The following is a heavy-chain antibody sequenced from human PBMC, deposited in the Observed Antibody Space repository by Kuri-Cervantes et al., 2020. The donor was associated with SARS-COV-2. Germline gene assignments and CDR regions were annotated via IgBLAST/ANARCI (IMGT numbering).Heavy chain of an antibody. CDR3: ASWVKKEMEVARYGPTTSHLCDFDL. J-gene: IGHJ2*01. CDR1: GFTFRDYY. CDR2: ISSSGSTI. V-gene: IGHV3-11*04. Sequence: GESLKISCAASGFTFRDYYMRWIRQAPGKGLEWVSYISSSGSTIYYADSVKGRFTISRDNAKNSLYLQMNSLRAEDTAVYYCASWVKKEMEVARYGPTTSHLCDFDLWGRGTLVTVSS. D-gene: IGHD1-7*01.